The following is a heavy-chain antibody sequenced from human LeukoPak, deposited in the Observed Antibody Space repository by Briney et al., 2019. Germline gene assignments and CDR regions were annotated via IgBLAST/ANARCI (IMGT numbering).Heavy chain of an antibody. CDR1: GFTFSGFA. CDR2: ISGSGDNT. D-gene: IGHD2/OR15-2a*01. V-gene: IGHV3-23*01. CDR3: AKMKGHPLQKYYMDV. J-gene: IGHJ6*01. Sequence: GGSLRLSCAASGFTFSGFAMRWVRRTPGKGLGWDSGISGSGDNTLYAASVKGRFTISRDNSKNTLYLEMNSLKAEDTAIYYCAKMKGHPLQKYYMDVWGQGTTVTVSS.